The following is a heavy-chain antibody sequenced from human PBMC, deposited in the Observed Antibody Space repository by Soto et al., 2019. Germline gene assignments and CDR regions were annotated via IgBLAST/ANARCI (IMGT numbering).Heavy chain of an antibody. J-gene: IGHJ4*02. CDR2: INHSGST. V-gene: IGHV4-34*01. CDR1: GGSFSGYY. Sequence: QVQLQQWGAGLLKPSETLSLTCAVYGGSFSGYYWSWIRQPPGKGLEWIGEINHSGSTNYNPSLKSRVTIPVDTSKNQFSLKLSSVAAADTAVYYCADRRVYYFDYWGQGTLVTVSS. D-gene: IGHD3-22*01. CDR3: ADRRVYYFDY.